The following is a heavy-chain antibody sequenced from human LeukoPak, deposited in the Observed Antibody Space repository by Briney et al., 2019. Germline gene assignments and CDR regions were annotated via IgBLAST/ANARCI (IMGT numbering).Heavy chain of an antibody. V-gene: IGHV3-30*02. Sequence: PGGSLRLSCAASGFTFSDEGMHWVRQAPGKGLEWVSFIHVDANEIYYADSVKGRFTISRDNSNSTLYLQMDSLRGDDAAVYYCAKAVGSISWSFDYWGQGTLVTVSS. CDR2: IHVDANEI. D-gene: IGHD6-13*01. CDR1: GFTFSDEG. CDR3: AKAVGSISWSFDY. J-gene: IGHJ4*02.